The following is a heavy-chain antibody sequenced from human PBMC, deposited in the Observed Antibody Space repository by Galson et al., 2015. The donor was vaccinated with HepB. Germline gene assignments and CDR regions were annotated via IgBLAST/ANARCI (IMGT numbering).Heavy chain of an antibody. Sequence: SLRLSCAASGFTFSSFAVHWVRQAPGRGLEWVAVISHDGSNTYYADSVRGRFSVSRDNFNNTLYLEMDGLRPEDTALYYCAREVPHSATWFRPDGIVDSWGQGTLVTVSS. CDR2: ISHDGSNT. J-gene: IGHJ4*02. CDR3: AREVPHSATWFRPDGIVDS. V-gene: IGHV3-30*04. D-gene: IGHD3-10*01. CDR1: GFTFSSFA.